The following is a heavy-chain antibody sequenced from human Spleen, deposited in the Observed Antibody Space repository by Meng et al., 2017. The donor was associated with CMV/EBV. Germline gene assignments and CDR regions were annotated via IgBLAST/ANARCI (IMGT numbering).Heavy chain of an antibody. CDR1: GYTFTSYA. J-gene: IGHJ4*02. CDR2: INTNNAIP. V-gene: IGHV7-4-1*02. Sequence: ASGYTFTSYALSCVRQAPGQGLEWMGWINTNNAIPTYAQGFTERFVFSLDTSVSTTYLQISSLKAEDTAVYYCARVHSSGYYGPNDYWGQGTLVTVSS. CDR3: ARVHSSGYYGPNDY. D-gene: IGHD3-22*01.